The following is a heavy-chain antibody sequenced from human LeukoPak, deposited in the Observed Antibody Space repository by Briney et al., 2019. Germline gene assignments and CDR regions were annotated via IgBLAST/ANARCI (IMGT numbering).Heavy chain of an antibody. V-gene: IGHV4-39*01. CDR2: IYYSGST. CDR3: ARQEAYSGSYGAYYFDY. D-gene: IGHD1-26*01. CDR1: GGSFSGYY. Sequence: SETLSLTCAVYGGSFSGYYWGWIRQPPGKGLEWIGSIYYSGSTYYNPSLKSRVTISVDTSKNQFSLKLSSVTAADTAVYYCARQEAYSGSYGAYYFDYWSQGTLVTVSS. J-gene: IGHJ4*02.